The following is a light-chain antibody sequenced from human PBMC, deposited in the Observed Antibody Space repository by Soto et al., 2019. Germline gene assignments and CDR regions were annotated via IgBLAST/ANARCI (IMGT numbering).Light chain of an antibody. CDR2: DAS. CDR1: QSVNSY. Sequence: EMVLTQSPATLSLSPGERATFSCRASQSVNSYLAWYQQKPGQAPRLLIYDASNRATGIPARFSGSGSGTDFTLTISSLEPEDFVAVYYWQQRSNWPYTFGQGTKLEIK. V-gene: IGKV3-11*01. J-gene: IGKJ2*01. CDR3: QQRSNWPYT.